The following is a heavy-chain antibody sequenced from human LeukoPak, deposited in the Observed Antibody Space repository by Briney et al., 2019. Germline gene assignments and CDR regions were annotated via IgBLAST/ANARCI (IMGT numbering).Heavy chain of an antibody. Sequence: PGGSLRLSCTTSGFTFGDYAMSWVRQAPGKGLEWVSFIRRKAHGGTTEYAASVKGRFSSSRDDSKSIAYLQMNSLKTEDTAVYCSTRLTYYYDNRGYFHFDPGGQGSRVPVSS. CDR2: IRRKAHGGTT. V-gene: IGHV3-49*04. D-gene: IGHD3-22*01. J-gene: IGHJ5*02. CDR3: TRLTYYYDNRGYFHFDP. CDR1: GFTFGDYA.